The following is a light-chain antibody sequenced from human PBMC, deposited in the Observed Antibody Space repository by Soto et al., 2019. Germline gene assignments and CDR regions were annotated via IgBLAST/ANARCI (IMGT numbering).Light chain of an antibody. J-gene: IGLJ1*01. CDR2: HVT. CDR1: SSDIGHYDY. CDR3: CSLTTSHTYV. V-gene: IGLV2-14*03. Sequence: QSALTQPASVSGSPGQSITISCTGTSSDIGHYDYVSWYQQHPGKAPKLMIYHVTYRPSGVSNRYSGSKSGNSASLTISGIQADDEADYYCCSLTTSHTYVFGSGTKVTFL.